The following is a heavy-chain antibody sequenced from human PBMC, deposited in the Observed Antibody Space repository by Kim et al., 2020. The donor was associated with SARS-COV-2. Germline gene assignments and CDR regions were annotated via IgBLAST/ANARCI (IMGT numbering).Heavy chain of an antibody. CDR2: ISSSSSYI. D-gene: IGHD3-22*01. CDR1: GFTFSSYS. V-gene: IGHV3-21*01. Sequence: GGSLRLSCAASGFTFSSYSMNWVRQAPGKGLEWVSSISSSSSYIYYADSVKGRFTISRDNAKNSLYLQMNSLRAEDTAVYYCARDLGNTYYFDSSGYHYYFDYWGQGTLVTVSS. CDR3: ARDLGNTYYFDSSGYHYYFDY. J-gene: IGHJ4*02.